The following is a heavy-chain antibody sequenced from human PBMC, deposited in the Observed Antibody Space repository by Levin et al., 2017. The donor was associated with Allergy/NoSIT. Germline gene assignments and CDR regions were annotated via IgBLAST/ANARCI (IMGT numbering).Heavy chain of an antibody. CDR1: GFALSSSEVC. D-gene: IGHD4-23*01. J-gene: IGHJ3*01. CDR2: IDWDGDK. Sequence: SGPTLVRATQTLTLTCTFSGFALSSSEVCVSWIRQPPGKALEWLARIDWDGDKYYSTSLKTRVTISKDTSKNQVVLTMTNMDRVDTVTYYCARMTGGNTCDDAFDVWSQGTMVTVSS. V-gene: IGHV2-70*11. CDR3: ARMTGGNTCDDAFDV.